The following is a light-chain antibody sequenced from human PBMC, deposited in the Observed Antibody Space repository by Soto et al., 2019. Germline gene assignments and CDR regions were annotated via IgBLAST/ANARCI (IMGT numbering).Light chain of an antibody. CDR3: LLDFSYFWA. CDR2: AAS. J-gene: IGKJ1*01. V-gene: IGKV1-6*01. Sequence: IQLTQSPSSLSASVGDRVTITCRARQDIRSALGWYQQKPGKVPKLLIYAASTLQSGVPSRFSGSRSGTDFTLTIRSLQPEDFATYYCLLDFSYFWAFGQGTKVEIK. CDR1: QDIRSA.